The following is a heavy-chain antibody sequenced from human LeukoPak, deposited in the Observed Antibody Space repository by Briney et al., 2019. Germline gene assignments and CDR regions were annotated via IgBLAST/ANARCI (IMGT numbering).Heavy chain of an antibody. D-gene: IGHD3-10*01. Sequence: ASVKVSCKASGYTFTGYYMHWVRQAPGQGLEWMGWINPNSGGTNYAQKFQGRVTMTRDTSISTAYMELSRLRSDDTAVYYCARDLRGFGELSGYYYYYGMDVWGQGTTVTVSS. CDR1: GYTFTGYY. CDR2: INPNSGGT. J-gene: IGHJ6*02. CDR3: ARDLRGFGELSGYYYYYGMDV. V-gene: IGHV1-2*02.